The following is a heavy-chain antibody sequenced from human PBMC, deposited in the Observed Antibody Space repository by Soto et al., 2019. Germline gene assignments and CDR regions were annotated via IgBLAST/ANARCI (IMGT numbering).Heavy chain of an antibody. D-gene: IGHD6-13*01. CDR2: ISGSGGST. CDR1: GFTFSNYA. J-gene: IGHJ4*02. CDR3: EKDQGSRWSEIDY. V-gene: IGHV3-23*01. Sequence: EVQLLESGGGLVQPGGSLRLSCAASGFTFSNYAVTWVRQAPGKGLEWVSTISGSGGSTYYADSVKGRFTISRDNSKNTLYLQMNSLRAEDTAVYYCEKDQGSRWSEIDYWGQGSLVTVSS.